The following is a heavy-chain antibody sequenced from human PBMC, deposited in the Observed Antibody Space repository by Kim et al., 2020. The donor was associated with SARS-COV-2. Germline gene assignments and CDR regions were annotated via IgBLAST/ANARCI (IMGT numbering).Heavy chain of an antibody. D-gene: IGHD3-10*01. V-gene: IGHV5-51*01. Sequence: RYSPSFQGQVTVSADKSISTAYLQWSSLKASDTAMYYCARAPSGYYGMDVWGQGTTVTVSS. J-gene: IGHJ6*02. CDR3: ARAPSGYYGMDV.